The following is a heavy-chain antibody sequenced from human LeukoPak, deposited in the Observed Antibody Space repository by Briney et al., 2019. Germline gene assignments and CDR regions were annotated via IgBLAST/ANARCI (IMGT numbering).Heavy chain of an antibody. V-gene: IGHV3-23*01. J-gene: IGHJ4*02. CDR2: ISSSGGST. Sequence: GGSLRLSCAASGFTFSSYEMNWVRQAPGKGLEWVSTISSSGGSTNHADSVKGRFTISRDDSKNTLYMQMNSLRAEDTAVYYCAKSGLNRFDYWGQGTLVTVPS. CDR3: AKSGLNRFDY. D-gene: IGHD2-15*01. CDR1: GFTFSSYE.